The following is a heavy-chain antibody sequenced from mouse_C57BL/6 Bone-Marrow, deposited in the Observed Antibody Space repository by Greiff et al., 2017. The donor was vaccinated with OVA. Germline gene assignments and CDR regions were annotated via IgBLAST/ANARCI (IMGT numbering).Heavy chain of an antibody. Sequence: QVQLQQSGPGLVAPSQSLSITCTVSGFSLTSYAISWVRQPPGKGLEWLGVIWTGGGTNYYSALKSRLSISKDNSKCQVFLKMNSLQTDDTARYYCARNGCGSSYYYAMDYWGQGTSVTVSS. V-gene: IGHV2-9-1*01. J-gene: IGHJ4*01. D-gene: IGHD1-1*01. CDR2: IWTGGGT. CDR3: ARNGCGSSYYYAMDY. CDR1: GFSLTSYA.